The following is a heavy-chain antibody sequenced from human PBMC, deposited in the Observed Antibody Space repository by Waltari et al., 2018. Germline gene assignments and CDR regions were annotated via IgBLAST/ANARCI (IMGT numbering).Heavy chain of an antibody. J-gene: IGHJ6*02. CDR1: GGSFSGYY. CDR3: ARRHYGSGSYYNEPYYYYGMDV. D-gene: IGHD3-10*01. CDR2: INHSGST. Sequence: QVQLQQWGAGLLKPSETLSLTCAVYGGSFSGYYWSWIRQPPGKGLAWIGEINHSGSTNNNPSLTSRVTISVDTSKNQFSLKLSSVTAPDTAVYYCARRHYGSGSYYNEPYYYYGMDVWGQGTTVTVSS. V-gene: IGHV4-34*01.